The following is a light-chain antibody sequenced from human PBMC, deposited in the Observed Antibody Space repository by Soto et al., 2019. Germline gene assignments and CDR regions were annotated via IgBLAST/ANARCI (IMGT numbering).Light chain of an antibody. Sequence: DSHLIQFTSTPSCAVWERVTNTLRASQTISSWLAWYQQKPGKAPKLLIYKASTLKSGVPSRFSGSGSGTEFTLTISSLQPDDFATYYCQHYNSYSEAFGQGTKVDIK. V-gene: IGKV1-5*03. CDR3: QHYNSYSEA. J-gene: IGKJ1*01. CDR1: QTISSW. CDR2: KAS.